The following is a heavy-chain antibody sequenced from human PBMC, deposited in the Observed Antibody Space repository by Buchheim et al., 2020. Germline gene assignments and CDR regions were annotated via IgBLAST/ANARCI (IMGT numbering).Heavy chain of an antibody. Sequence: EVQLVESGGGLVKPGGSLRLSCAASGFTFSSYSMNWVRQAPGKGLEWVSSISSSSSYIYYADSVKGRFTISRDNAKNSLYLQMNSLRAEDTAVYYCARDQTVIAVAGLLRESYYYGMDVWGQGTT. D-gene: IGHD6-19*01. V-gene: IGHV3-21*01. J-gene: IGHJ6*02. CDR2: ISSSSSYI. CDR1: GFTFSSYS. CDR3: ARDQTVIAVAGLLRESYYYGMDV.